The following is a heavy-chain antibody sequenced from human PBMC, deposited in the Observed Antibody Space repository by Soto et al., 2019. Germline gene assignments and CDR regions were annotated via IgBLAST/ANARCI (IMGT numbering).Heavy chain of an antibody. J-gene: IGHJ5*02. D-gene: IGHD3-9*01. CDR2: IYYSGST. V-gene: IGHV4-30-4*02. CDR1: GGSISSGDYY. Sequence: SETLSLTCTVSGGSISSGDYYWSWIRQPPGKGLEWIGYIYYSGSTYYNPSLKSRVTISVDTSKNQFSLKLSSVTAADTAVYYCARATLRYFDWLLEVVWFDPWGQGTLVTVSS. CDR3: ARATLRYFDWLLEVVWFDP.